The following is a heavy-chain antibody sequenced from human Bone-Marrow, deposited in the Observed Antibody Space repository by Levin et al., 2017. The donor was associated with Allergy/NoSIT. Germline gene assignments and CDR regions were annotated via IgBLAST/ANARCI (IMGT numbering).Heavy chain of an antibody. J-gene: IGHJ4*02. CDR1: GFTSSASW. CDR3: AVGAHF. V-gene: IGHV3-7*01. Sequence: AGGSLRLSCAASGFTSSASWMTWIPQSPGKGLEWAVNISPDRSQKDYADLVRGRFTASRDNARASLVLQMDSLRATDTATDYCAVGAHFWGQGTLVTVSS. CDR2: ISPDRSQK. D-gene: IGHD3-16*01.